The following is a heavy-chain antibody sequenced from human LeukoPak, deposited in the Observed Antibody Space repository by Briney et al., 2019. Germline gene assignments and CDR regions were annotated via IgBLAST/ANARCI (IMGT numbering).Heavy chain of an antibody. Sequence: ASVKVSCKASGYTFTSYGISWVRQAPGQGLEWMGWVSAYNGNTNYAQKLQGRVTMTTDTSTSTAYMELRSLRSDDTAVYYCARDLLPDYGDYCGLIRFASDISGQGAMVTVSS. V-gene: IGHV1-18*01. CDR3: ARDLLPDYGDYCGLIRFASDI. D-gene: IGHD4-17*01. CDR2: VSAYNGNT. J-gene: IGHJ3*02. CDR1: GYTFTSYG.